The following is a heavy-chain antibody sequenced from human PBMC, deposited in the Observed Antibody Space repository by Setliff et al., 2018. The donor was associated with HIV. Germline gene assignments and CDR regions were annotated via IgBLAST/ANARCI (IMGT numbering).Heavy chain of an antibody. CDR3: ALTGHRLLRGYMDV. Sequence: PSETLSLTCTVSGGSMSSGSYFWSWIRQPAGKGLEWIGRLYVSGDTNYNPSLKSRVTMSLDTSKKHFSLKLKSVTAADTAVYYCALTGHRLLRGYMDVWGKGTTVTVSS. CDR2: LYVSGDT. J-gene: IGHJ6*03. V-gene: IGHV4-61*02. D-gene: IGHD2-15*01. CDR1: GGSMSSGSYF.